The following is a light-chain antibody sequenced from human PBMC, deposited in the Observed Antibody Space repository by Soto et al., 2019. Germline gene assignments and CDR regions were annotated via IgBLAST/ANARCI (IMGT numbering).Light chain of an antibody. CDR1: QGISSY. Sequence: AIRMTQSPSSFSASTGDRVTITCRASQGISSYLAWYQQKPGKAPKLLIYAASTLQSGVPSRFSGSGSGTDFTITISCLQSEDFATYYCQQYYSYPRTFGQGTKVDI. V-gene: IGKV1-8*01. CDR3: QQYYSYPRT. J-gene: IGKJ1*01. CDR2: AAS.